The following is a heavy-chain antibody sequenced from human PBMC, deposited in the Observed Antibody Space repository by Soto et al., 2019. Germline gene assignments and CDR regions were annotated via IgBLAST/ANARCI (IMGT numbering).Heavy chain of an antibody. CDR2: IDPSDSYT. Sequence: GESLKISCKGSGYSLTSYWISWVRQMPGKGLEWMGRIDPSDSYTNYSPSFQGHVTISADKSISTAYLQWSSLKASDTAMYYCARPLGAAYSGYDGSDYWGQGTLVTVSS. V-gene: IGHV5-10-1*01. D-gene: IGHD5-12*01. CDR3: ARPLGAAYSGYDGSDY. CDR1: GYSLTSYW. J-gene: IGHJ4*02.